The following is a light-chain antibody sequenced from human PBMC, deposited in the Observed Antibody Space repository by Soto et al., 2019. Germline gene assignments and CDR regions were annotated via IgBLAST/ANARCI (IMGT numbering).Light chain of an antibody. CDR3: QQYGTSPRK. CDR1: QSVSSNY. V-gene: IGKV3-20*01. J-gene: IGKJ1*01. Sequence: ESVLTQSPGTLSLSPWERATLSCRASQSVSSNYLAWYQQKPGQAPRLLIYGASNRATGIPDKFSGSGSGTDFTLTISRLEPEDFAVYYCQQYGTSPRKFGQGTKVDIK. CDR2: GAS.